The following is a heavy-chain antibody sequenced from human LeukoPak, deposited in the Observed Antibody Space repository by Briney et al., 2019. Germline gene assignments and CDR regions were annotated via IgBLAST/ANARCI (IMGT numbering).Heavy chain of an antibody. CDR2: ISGSGGST. J-gene: IGHJ4*02. D-gene: IGHD7-27*01. V-gene: IGHV3-23*01. CDR3: AQDIAWGAFEH. CDR1: GFTFSSYA. Sequence: GGSLRLSCAASGFTFSSYAMSWVRQAPGKGLEWVSAISGSGGSTYYADSVKGRFTISRDNSKNTLSLQMNSLRVEATALYYCAQDIAWGAFEHWGQGTLVTVSS.